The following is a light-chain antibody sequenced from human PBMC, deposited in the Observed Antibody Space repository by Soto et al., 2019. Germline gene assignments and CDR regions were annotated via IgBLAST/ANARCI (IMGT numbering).Light chain of an antibody. CDR1: SSNIGAGYD. CDR2: GNI. V-gene: IGLV1-40*01. CDR3: QSYERTLSARYV. J-gene: IGLJ1*01. Sequence: QSVLTQPPSVSGAPGQRVTISCTGSSSNIGAGYDVHWYQQRPGTAPKLLIFGNINRPSGVPDRFSGSKSGTSASLAITGLQAEDEGDYYCQSYERTLSARYVFGTGTKVTVL.